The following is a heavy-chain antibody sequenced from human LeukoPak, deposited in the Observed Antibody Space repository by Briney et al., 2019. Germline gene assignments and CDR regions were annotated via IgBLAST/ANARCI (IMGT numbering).Heavy chain of an antibody. J-gene: IGHJ1*01. V-gene: IGHV3-23*01. CDR3: ATYFYGSSGYFYVEYFRH. CDR1: GFTFRNYA. CDR2: ISGNGDST. Sequence: GSLRLSCGASGFTFRNYALSWVRQAPGKGLEWVSAISGNGDSTYYADSVKGRFVISRDNSKNTLYLQINSLRAEDTAVYYCATYFYGSSGYFYVEYFRHWGQGTLVTVSS. D-gene: IGHD3-22*01.